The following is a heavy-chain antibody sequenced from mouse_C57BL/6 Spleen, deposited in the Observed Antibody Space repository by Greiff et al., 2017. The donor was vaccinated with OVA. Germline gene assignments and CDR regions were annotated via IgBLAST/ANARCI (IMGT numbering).Heavy chain of an antibody. CDR3: ARSDSSGYGDY. CDR2: IYPRSGNT. CDR1: GYTFTSYG. Sequence: VKVVESGAELARPGASVKLSCKASGYTFTSYGISWVKQRTGQGLEWIGEIYPRSGNTYYNEKFKGKATLTADKSSSTAYMELRSLTSEDSAVYVCARSDSSGYGDYWGQGTTLTVSS. J-gene: IGHJ2*01. D-gene: IGHD3-2*02. V-gene: IGHV1-81*01.